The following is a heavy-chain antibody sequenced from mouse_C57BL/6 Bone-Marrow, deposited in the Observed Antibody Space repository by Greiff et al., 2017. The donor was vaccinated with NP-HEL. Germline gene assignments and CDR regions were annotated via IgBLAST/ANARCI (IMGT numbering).Heavy chain of an antibody. V-gene: IGHV10-1*01. J-gene: IGHJ4*01. Sequence: EVHLVESGGGLVQPKGSLKLSCAASGFSFNTYAMNWVRQAPGKGLEWVARIRSKSNNYATYYADSVKDRFTISRDDSESMLYLQMNNLKTEDTAMYYCVRHTGWDRDYYAMDYWGQGTSVTVSS. CDR3: VRHTGWDRDYYAMDY. CDR2: IRSKSNNYAT. CDR1: GFSFNTYA. D-gene: IGHD3-3*01.